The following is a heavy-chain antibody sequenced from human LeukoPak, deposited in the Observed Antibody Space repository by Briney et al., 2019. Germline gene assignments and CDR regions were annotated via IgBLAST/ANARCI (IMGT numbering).Heavy chain of an antibody. J-gene: IGHJ6*03. CDR3: ARVAVYYDFWSGYYKSDYYYYMDV. CDR1: GFTLDDYG. V-gene: IGHV3-20*04. CDR2: INCNGGSP. D-gene: IGHD3-3*01. Sequence: PGGSLRLSCAASGFTLDDYGMRWGRQAPGQRLEGGSGINCNGGSPRYADSVKGRFTISRDNAKTSLYLQMNSLRAEDTALYYCARVAVYYDFWSGYYKSDYYYYMDVWGKGTTVTVSS.